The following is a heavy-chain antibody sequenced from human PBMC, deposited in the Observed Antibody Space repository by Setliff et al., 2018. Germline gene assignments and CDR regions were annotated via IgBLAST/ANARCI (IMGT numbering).Heavy chain of an antibody. J-gene: IGHJ2*01. CDR1: GGSFSDYY. CDR2: INQSGNT. Sequence: SETLSLTCTVYGGSFSDYYWGWIRQSPGKRPEWIAEINQSGNTNYNPSLNSRVSVSVEKSKNQFSLKLTSVTAADTAVYYCARAQVVFAISAPVWYFELWGRGTQVTVSS. V-gene: IGHV4-34*01. CDR3: ARAQVVFAISAPVWYFEL. D-gene: IGHD2-21*01.